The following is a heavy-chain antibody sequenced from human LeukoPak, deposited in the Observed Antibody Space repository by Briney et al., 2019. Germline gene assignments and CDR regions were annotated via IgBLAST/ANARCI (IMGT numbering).Heavy chain of an antibody. D-gene: IGHD4-17*01. CDR3: ARDQDVDYGDYFPFDY. Sequence: GGSLRLSCAASGFTVSSNYMTWVRQAPGKGLEWVSVLYSNGDTYYADSVKGRFTISRDNSKNSLYLQMNSLRAEDTAVYYCARDQDVDYGDYFPFDYWGQGTLVTVSS. J-gene: IGHJ4*02. CDR2: LYSNGDT. V-gene: IGHV3-53*01. CDR1: GFTVSSNY.